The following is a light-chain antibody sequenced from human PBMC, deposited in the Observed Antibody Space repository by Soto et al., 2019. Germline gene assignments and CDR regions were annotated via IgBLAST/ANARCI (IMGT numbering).Light chain of an antibody. Sequence: EDALRQSPATMSLSPGERATLSCRASESIGNYLAWYQQKLGQAPKLLIYDASHRAIGIPGRFSGDGSGTDFTLTISSLEPEDFAVYYCQWRSDWPPRLTFGGGTKVEIK. V-gene: IGKV3-11*01. CDR3: QWRSDWPPRLT. CDR2: DAS. J-gene: IGKJ4*01. CDR1: ESIGNY.